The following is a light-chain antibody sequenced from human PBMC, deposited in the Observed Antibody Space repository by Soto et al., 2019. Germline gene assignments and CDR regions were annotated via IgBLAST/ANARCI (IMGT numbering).Light chain of an antibody. CDR3: QQRSNWLSIT. CDR2: GAS. CDR1: QSVSDNY. V-gene: IGKV3D-20*02. Sequence: EIVLTQSPGTLSLSPGERATLSCRASQSVSDNYLAWYQQKPGQAPRLVIYGASSRATGIPDRFSASGSGTDFTLTISSLEPEDFAVYYCQQRSNWLSITFGQGTRLEIK. J-gene: IGKJ5*01.